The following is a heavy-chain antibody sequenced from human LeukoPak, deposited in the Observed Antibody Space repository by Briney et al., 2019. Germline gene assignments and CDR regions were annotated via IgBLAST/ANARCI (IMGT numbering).Heavy chain of an antibody. J-gene: IGHJ4*02. CDR3: AKSFTGSYLDYFDY. D-gene: IGHD1-26*01. Sequence: GGSLRLSCAASGFTFSSFGMHWVRQAPGKGLEWVAFIQYDAGNRQYADSVKGRFTISRDNSKTTLYLQVNSLTAEDTAVYYCAKSFTGSYLDYFDYWGQGTLVTVSS. CDR1: GFTFSSFG. CDR2: IQYDAGNR. V-gene: IGHV3-30*02.